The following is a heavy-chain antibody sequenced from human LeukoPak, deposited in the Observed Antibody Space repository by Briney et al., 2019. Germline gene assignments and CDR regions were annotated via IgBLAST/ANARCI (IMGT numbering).Heavy chain of an antibody. CDR1: RFTFSSYS. D-gene: IGHD1-14*01. J-gene: IGHJ4*01. CDR2: ISSTSSYI. Sequence: GGSLRLSCAASRFTFSSYSMNWVRQAPGKGLEWVSSISSTSSYIYYADSVKGRFTISRDNAKNSLYLQMNSLRAEDTAVYYCARDAGITGTTDLDYWGHGTLVTVSS. V-gene: IGHV3-21*01. CDR3: ARDAGITGTTDLDY.